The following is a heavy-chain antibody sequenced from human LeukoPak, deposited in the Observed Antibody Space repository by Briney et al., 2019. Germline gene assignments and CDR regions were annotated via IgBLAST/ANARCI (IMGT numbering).Heavy chain of an antibody. J-gene: IGHJ4*02. CDR2: IYYSGSI. CDR3: ARAAYSGSYHSDY. D-gene: IGHD1-26*01. V-gene: IGHV4-61*01. Sequence: KPSETLSLTCTVSGGSVNSGSYYWNWIRQPPGKGLEWIGYIYYSGSINYNPSLKSRVTISVDTSKNQFSLKLSSVTAADTAVYYCARAAYSGSYHSDYWGQGTLVTVSS. CDR1: GGSVNSGSYY.